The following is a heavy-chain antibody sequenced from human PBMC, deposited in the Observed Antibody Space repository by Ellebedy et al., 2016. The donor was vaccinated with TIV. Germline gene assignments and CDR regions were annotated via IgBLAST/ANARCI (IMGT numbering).Heavy chain of an antibody. Sequence: AASVKVSCKASLGPFSSYAISSVRHAPGQGLEWMGGIIPIFGTANYAQKFQGRVTITADESTSTAHMELSSLRSEDTAVYYCARAPKEGGSYYIFDYWGQGTLVTVSS. D-gene: IGHD1-26*01. CDR2: IIPIFGTA. V-gene: IGHV1-69*13. CDR3: ARAPKEGGSYYIFDY. J-gene: IGHJ4*02. CDR1: LGPFSSYA.